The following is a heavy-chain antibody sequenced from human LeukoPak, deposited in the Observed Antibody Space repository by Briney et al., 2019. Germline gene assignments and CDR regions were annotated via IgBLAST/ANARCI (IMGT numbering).Heavy chain of an antibody. Sequence: GASVKVSCKASGYTFNSYDINWVRQTTGQGLEWMGWMNPNSGNTGYAQKFQGRVTMTKNNSITTVYMELSSLRSEDTAVYYCARALSWTTESYYYMDVWGKGTTVTVSS. D-gene: IGHD3/OR15-3a*01. CDR1: GYTFNSYD. J-gene: IGHJ6*03. CDR3: ARALSWTTESYYYMDV. V-gene: IGHV1-8*01. CDR2: MNPNSGNT.